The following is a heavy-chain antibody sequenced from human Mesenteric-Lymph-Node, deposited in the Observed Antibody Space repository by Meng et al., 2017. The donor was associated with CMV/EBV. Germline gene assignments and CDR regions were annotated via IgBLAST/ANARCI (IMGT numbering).Heavy chain of an antibody. Sequence: GESLKISCAASGFTVSSNYMSWVRQAPGKGLEWVSVIYSGGSTYYADSVKGRFTISRDNSKNTLYLQMNSLRAEDTAVYYCTRGGHDFWIPYRPPAYFFDHWAPGTLVTVSS. CDR3: TRGGHDFWIPYRPPAYFFDH. D-gene: IGHD3-3*01. V-gene: IGHV3-53*01. CDR1: GFTVSSNY. J-gene: IGHJ4*02. CDR2: IYSGGST.